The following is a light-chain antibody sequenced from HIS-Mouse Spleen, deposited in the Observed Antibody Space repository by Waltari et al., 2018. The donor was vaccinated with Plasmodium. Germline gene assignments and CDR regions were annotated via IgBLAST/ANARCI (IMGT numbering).Light chain of an antibody. J-gene: IGLJ3*02. V-gene: IGLV3-10*01. CDR1: ALPTKY. CDR2: EDS. Sequence: SYELTQPPSVSVSPGHTARITFSGAALPTKYAYWYKQKSGQAPVLVLYEDSKRPSGIPERFSGSSSGTMATLTISGAQVEDEADYYCYSTDSSGNHRVFGGGTKLTVL. CDR3: YSTDSSGNHRV.